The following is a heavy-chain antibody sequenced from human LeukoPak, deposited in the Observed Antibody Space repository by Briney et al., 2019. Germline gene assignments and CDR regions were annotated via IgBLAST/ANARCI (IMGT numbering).Heavy chain of an antibody. CDR3: ARDLADDFDSSAINWVDP. V-gene: IGHV1-2*02. Sequence: ASVKVSCKASGYPFNGYYLHWVRQAPGQGLEWMGWVNPNNGDTNYAEKFEARVTMTRDTSINTAYMELTSLRSDDTAVYYCARDLADDFDSSAINWVDPWGLGTRGTVSS. D-gene: IGHD3-22*01. CDR1: GYPFNGYY. CDR2: VNPNNGDT. J-gene: IGHJ5*02.